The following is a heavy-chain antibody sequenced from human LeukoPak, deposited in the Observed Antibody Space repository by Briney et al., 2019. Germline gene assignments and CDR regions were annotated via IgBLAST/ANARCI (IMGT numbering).Heavy chain of an antibody. Sequence: PGGSLRLSCAASGFTFSSYSMNWVRQAPGKGLEWVSVIYSGGSTYYADSVKGRFTISRDNSKNTLYLQMNCLRAEDTAVYYCARDNKTARWAFDIWGQGTMVTVSS. J-gene: IGHJ3*02. CDR1: GFTFSSYS. CDR3: ARDNKTARWAFDI. V-gene: IGHV3-53*01. D-gene: IGHD5-18*01. CDR2: IYSGGST.